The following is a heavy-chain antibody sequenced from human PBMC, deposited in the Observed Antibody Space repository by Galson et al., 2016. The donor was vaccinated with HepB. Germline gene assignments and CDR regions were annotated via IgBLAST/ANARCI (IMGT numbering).Heavy chain of an antibody. CDR1: GFIVSSNY. CDR2: LYASGKT. D-gene: IGHD2-21*01. Sequence: SLRLSCAASGFIVSSNYMNWVRLAPGNGLEWVSVLYASGKTYSADSVKGGLTISRYNSKNILFLQMNSLRAEETAVYYCTRGWIREYSSGNGGGNGGDHWGQGTLVTVSS. J-gene: IGHJ4*02. V-gene: IGHV3-53*01. CDR3: TRGWIREYSSGNGGGNGGDH.